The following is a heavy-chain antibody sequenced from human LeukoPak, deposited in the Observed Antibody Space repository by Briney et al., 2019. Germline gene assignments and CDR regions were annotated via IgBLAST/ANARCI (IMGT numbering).Heavy chain of an antibody. CDR2: INWNGGST. V-gene: IGHV3-20*04. J-gene: IGHJ4*02. CDR1: GFTFDDYG. Sequence: GGSLRLSCAASGFTFDDYGMSWVRQAPGKGLEWVSGINWNGGSTGYADSVKGRFTISRDNAKNSLYLQMSSLRAEDTALYYCARAGRFSYGTYYFDYWGQGTLVTVSS. D-gene: IGHD1-26*01. CDR3: ARAGRFSYGTYYFDY.